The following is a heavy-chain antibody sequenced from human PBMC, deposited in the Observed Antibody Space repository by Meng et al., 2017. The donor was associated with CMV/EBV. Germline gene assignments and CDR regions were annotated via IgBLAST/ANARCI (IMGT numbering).Heavy chain of an antibody. D-gene: IGHD1-7*01. CDR1: GYTFTGHY. V-gene: IGHV1-2*02. J-gene: IGHJ3*02. CDR2: INPNSGGT. Sequence: ASVKVSCKASGYTFTGHYLHWVRQAPGQGREWMGWINPNSGGTYYAQKFQGRAIMTRDTSTRTAYMDLSRLRSDDTALYYCAREWRRRRYEGNYNVPDGFDIWGQGTMVTVSS. CDR3: AREWRRRRYEGNYNVPDGFDI.